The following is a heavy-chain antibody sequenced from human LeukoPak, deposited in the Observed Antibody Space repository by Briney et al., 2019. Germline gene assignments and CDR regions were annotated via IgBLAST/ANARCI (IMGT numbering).Heavy chain of an antibody. CDR2: IKSKIDGGTT. D-gene: IGHD6-19*01. V-gene: IGHV3-15*01. CDR3: AGWPYYFDY. J-gene: IGHJ4*02. Sequence: PGGSLRLSCAASGFPFSNAWMTWVRQAPGKGLEWVGRIKSKIDGGTTDYAAPVKGRFTISRDDSKNTLYLQMNSLKTEDSAVYYCAGWPYYFDYWGQGAGDCVSS. CDR1: GFPFSNAW.